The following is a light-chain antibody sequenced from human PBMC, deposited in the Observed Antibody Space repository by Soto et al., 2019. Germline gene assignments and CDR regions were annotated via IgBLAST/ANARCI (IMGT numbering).Light chain of an antibody. CDR3: GTWDSRLSALV. J-gene: IGLJ1*01. Sequence: QSVLTQPPSVSAAPGQTVTISCSGSRSNIGKNYVSWYFHLPGTAPKLVIYDDNKRPSGIPDRFSGSKSDTSATLGITGLQAGDEADYYCGTWDSRLSALVFGTGTKVTVL. CDR1: RSNIGKNY. CDR2: DDN. V-gene: IGLV1-51*01.